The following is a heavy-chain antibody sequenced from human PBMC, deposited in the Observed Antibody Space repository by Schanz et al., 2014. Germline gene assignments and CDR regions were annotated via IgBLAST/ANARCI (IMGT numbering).Heavy chain of an antibody. V-gene: IGHV1-8*02. CDR1: GYTFTSYS. Sequence: QVQLIQSGAEVKKPGASVKVSCKASGYTFTSYSMHWVRQAPGQGLEWMGWMNPDSGNTGYAQKFQGRVTMTRNTSISTAYMELSSLKSEDTAVYYCARGPLGTSPWGQGTLVTVSS. D-gene: IGHD5-12*01. J-gene: IGHJ5*02. CDR2: MNPDSGNT. CDR3: ARGPLGTSP.